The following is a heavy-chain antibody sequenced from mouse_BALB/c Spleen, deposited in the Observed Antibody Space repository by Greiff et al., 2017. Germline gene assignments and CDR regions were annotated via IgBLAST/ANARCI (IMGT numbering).Heavy chain of an antibody. Sequence: DVKLVESGGGLVKPGGSLKLSCAASGFTFSSYAMSWVRQSPEKRLEWVAEISSGGSYTYYPDTVTGRFTISRDNAKNTLYLEMSSLRSEDTAMYYCARAETARATWGYAMDYWGQGTSVTVSS. J-gene: IGHJ4*01. CDR2: ISSGGSYT. V-gene: IGHV5-9-4*01. CDR3: ARAETARATWGYAMDY. D-gene: IGHD3-2*01. CDR1: GFTFSSYA.